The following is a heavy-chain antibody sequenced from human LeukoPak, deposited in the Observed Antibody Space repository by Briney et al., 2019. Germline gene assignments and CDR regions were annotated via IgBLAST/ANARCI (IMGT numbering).Heavy chain of an antibody. Sequence: SETLSLTCTVSGGSISSYYWRWLRHPPGKGLEWLGYIYYSESTNYNPSLKSRVTISVDTSKNQFSLTLSSVTAADTPVYYCARYHSNYEAFHRWGQGTLGTVS. CDR1: GGSISSYY. CDR2: IYYSEST. D-gene: IGHD4-11*01. V-gene: IGHV4-59*01. J-gene: IGHJ5*02. CDR3: ARYHSNYEAFHR.